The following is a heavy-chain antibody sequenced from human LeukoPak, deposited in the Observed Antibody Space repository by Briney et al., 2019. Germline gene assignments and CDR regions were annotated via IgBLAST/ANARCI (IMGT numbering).Heavy chain of an antibody. J-gene: IGHJ6*02. CDR3: ARLRYDYGDYRRDYYYGMDV. D-gene: IGHD4-17*01. CDR2: IYPGDSDT. CDR1: GYSFTSYW. Sequence: GESLKISCKGSGYSFTSYWIGWVRQMPGKGLEWIGIIYPGDSDTRYSPSFQGQVTISADKSISTAYLQWSSLKASDTAMYYCARLRYDYGDYRRDYYYGMDVWGQGTTVTVSS. V-gene: IGHV5-51*01.